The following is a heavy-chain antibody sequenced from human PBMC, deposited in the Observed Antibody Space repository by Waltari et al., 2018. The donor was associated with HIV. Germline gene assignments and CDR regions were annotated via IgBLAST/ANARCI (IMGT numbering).Heavy chain of an antibody. Sequence: EVQLVESGGGLVQPGGSLKLSCAASGFTFSGSAMHWVRQASGKGLGWVGRIRRKANSSATAYAASVKGRFTISRDDSKSTAYLQMNSLKTEDTAVYYCTGSGGYYGMDVWGQGTTVTVSS. J-gene: IGHJ6*02. CDR3: TGSGGYYGMDV. CDR2: IRRKANSSAT. D-gene: IGHD3-10*01. V-gene: IGHV3-73*01. CDR1: GFTFSGSA.